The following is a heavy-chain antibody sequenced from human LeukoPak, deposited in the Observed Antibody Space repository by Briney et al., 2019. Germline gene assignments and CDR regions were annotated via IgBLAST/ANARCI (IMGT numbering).Heavy chain of an antibody. CDR3: ARVSPRGYSYGRLDY. V-gene: IGHV3-21*01. CDR2: ISSSSSYI. CDR1: GFTFSSYS. J-gene: IGHJ4*02. D-gene: IGHD5-18*01. Sequence: GGSLRLSCAASGFTFSSYSMNWVRQAPGKGLEWVSSISSSSSYIYYADSVKGRFTISRDNAKNSLYLQMNSLRAEDTAVYYCARVSPRGYSYGRLDYWGQGTLVTVSS.